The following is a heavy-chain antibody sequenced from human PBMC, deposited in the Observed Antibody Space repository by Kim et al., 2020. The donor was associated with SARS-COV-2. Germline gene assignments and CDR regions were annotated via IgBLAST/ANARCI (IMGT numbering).Heavy chain of an antibody. V-gene: IGHV3-11*01. CDR1: GFTFSDYC. Sequence: GGSLRLSCGASGFTFSDYCKSWIRQAPGKGLEWVSYTSNGASNINYAESEKGRLTISRDDSKNSMYMQMNSLRAEDTAVYYCARVSTWSRTRRAFDYWGHGRLVTVSS. J-gene: IGHJ4*01. CDR3: ARVSTWSRTRRAFDY. D-gene: IGHD2-2*01. CDR2: TSNGASNI.